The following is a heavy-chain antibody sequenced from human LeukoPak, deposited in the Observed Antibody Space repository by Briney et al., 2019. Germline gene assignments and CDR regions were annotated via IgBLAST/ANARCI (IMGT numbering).Heavy chain of an antibody. CDR3: ASYSNYHYYYMDV. J-gene: IGHJ6*03. Sequence: SETLSLTCTVSGYSISSGYYWGWIRPPPGKGLEGIGNNYQSGSTYYNPSLERRVTISVDTPKNQFSLKLSSVTAADTAVYYCASYSNYHYYYMDVWGKGTTVTVSS. D-gene: IGHD4-11*01. V-gene: IGHV4-38-2*02. CDR2: NYQSGST. CDR1: GYSISSGYY.